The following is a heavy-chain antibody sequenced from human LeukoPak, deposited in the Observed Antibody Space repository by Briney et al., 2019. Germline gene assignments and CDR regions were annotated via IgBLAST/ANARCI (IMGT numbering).Heavy chain of an antibody. D-gene: IGHD3-10*02. Sequence: PGGSLRLSCAASGFTFSSYAMHWGRQAPGKGLEWVAVISYDGSNKYYADSVKGRFTISRDNSKNTLYLQMNSLRAEDTAVYYCARDLVIFGWNYFDYWGQGTLVTVSS. J-gene: IGHJ4*02. CDR1: GFTFSSYA. CDR3: ARDLVIFGWNYFDY. V-gene: IGHV3-30*01. CDR2: ISYDGSNK.